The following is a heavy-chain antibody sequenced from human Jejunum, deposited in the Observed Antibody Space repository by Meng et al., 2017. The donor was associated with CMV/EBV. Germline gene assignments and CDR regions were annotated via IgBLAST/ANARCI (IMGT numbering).Heavy chain of an antibody. Sequence: FNFSSYAMHWVRQAPGKGLEWVAVISYDGSIGYYADSVKGRFTISRDNSKNTLYLQVNSLSAEDTAIYYCAALNSGTYGARGYFDYWGQGTLVTVSS. CDR3: AALNSGTYGARGYFDY. V-gene: IGHV3-30*04. J-gene: IGHJ4*02. CDR2: ISYDGSIG. D-gene: IGHD1-26*01. CDR1: FNFSSYA.